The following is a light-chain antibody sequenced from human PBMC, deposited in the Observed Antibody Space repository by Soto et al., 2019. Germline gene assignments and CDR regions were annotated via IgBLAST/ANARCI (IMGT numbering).Light chain of an antibody. CDR1: SSDVGAYNY. J-gene: IGLJ1*01. Sequence: QSALTQPASVSGSPGRSITFCCTGTSSDVGAYNYVSWYQQHPGKAPKVMIYDVSNRPSGVSNRFSGSKSSNTASLTISVLQVEDEAEYYCSAYTSSSTYVCGTGSKVTVL. CDR2: DVS. V-gene: IGLV2-14*01. CDR3: SAYTSSSTYV.